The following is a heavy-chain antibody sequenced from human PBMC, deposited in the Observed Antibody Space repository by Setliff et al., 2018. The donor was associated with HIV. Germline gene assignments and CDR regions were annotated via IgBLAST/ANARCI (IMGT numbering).Heavy chain of an antibody. CDR3: ASDSPAARFEELEDHYYYFMDV. Sequence: GASVKVSCKASGDTFSDYAFNWVRQVPGQGLEWMGGIIPIFGTANYAQNFGGRVTITADQSTTTSYLQLNSLRFEDTAIYYCASDSPAARFEELEDHYYYFMDVWGKGTTVTVSS. CDR1: GDTFSDYA. J-gene: IGHJ6*03. CDR2: IIPIFGTA. V-gene: IGHV1-69*13. D-gene: IGHD3-10*01.